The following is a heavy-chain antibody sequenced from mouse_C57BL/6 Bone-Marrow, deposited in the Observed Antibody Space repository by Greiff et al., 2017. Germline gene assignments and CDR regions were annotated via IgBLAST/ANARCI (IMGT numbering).Heavy chain of an antibody. CDR1: GYTFTSSW. V-gene: IGHV1-7*01. CDR2: INPSSGYT. CDR3: ARISNYFYYAMDY. Sequence: QVHVKQSGAELAKPGASVKLSCKASGYTFTSSWMHWVKQRPGQGLEWIGYINPSSGYTKYNQKFKDKATLTADKSSSTAYMRLSSLTYEDSAVYYCARISNYFYYAMDYWGQGTSVTVSA. D-gene: IGHD2-5*01. J-gene: IGHJ4*01.